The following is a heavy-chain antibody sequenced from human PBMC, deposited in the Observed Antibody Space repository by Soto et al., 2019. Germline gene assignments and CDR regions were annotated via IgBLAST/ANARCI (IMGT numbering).Heavy chain of an antibody. V-gene: IGHV4-30-4*01. CDR2: IYYSGST. J-gene: IGHJ5*02. CDR1: GGPISSGDYY. Sequence: SETLSLTCTVSGGPISSGDYYWSWIRQPPGKGLEWIGYIYYSGSTYYNPSLKSRVTISVDTSKNQFSLKLSSVTAADTAVYYCARGGSRSIAARPVLWFDPWGQGTMVTVSS. CDR3: ARGGSRSIAARPVLWFDP. D-gene: IGHD6-6*01.